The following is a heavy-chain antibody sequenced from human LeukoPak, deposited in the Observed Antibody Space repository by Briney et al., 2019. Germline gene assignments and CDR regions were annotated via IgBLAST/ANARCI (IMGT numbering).Heavy chain of an antibody. CDR1: GFIFNNYW. V-gene: IGHV3-74*01. CDR3: ASASSHRIAAGGDY. D-gene: IGHD6-13*01. J-gene: IGHJ4*02. CDR2: INSDGSSR. Sequence: GGSLRLSCAASGFIFNNYWMHWVRQAPGKGLVWVSRINSDGSSRDYADSVKGRFTISRDNAKNTLYLQMNSLRAEDTAVYYCASASSHRIAAGGDYWGQGTLVTVSS.